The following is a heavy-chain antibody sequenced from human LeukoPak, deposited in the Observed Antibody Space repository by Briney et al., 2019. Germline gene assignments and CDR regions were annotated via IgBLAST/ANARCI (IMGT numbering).Heavy chain of an antibody. CDR2: IIPIFGTA. V-gene: IGHV1-69*01. CDR1: GGTFSSYA. J-gene: IGHJ6*02. D-gene: IGHD2-2*01. Sequence: ASVKVSCKASGGTFSSYAISWVRQAPGQGLEWMGGIIPIFGTANYAQKFQGRVTITADESTSTAYMELSSLRSEDTAVYYCARAIVVVPAAIPYYGMDVWGQGTTVTVSS. CDR3: ARAIVVVPAAIPYYGMDV.